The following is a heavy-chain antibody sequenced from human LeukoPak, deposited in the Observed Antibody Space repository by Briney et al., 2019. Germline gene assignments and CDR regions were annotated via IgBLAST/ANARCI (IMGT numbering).Heavy chain of an antibody. Sequence: GGSLRLSCAASGFTFSSYTMNWLRQAPGKGLEWVSSISSSGSYIYYTDSVKGRFTISRDNAKNSLYLQMNSLRAEDTAVYYCARDDILNLRFLEWVNYFDYWGQGTLVTVSS. CDR2: ISSSGSYI. CDR3: ARDDILNLRFLEWVNYFDY. D-gene: IGHD3-3*01. CDR1: GFTFSSYT. J-gene: IGHJ4*02. V-gene: IGHV3-21*01.